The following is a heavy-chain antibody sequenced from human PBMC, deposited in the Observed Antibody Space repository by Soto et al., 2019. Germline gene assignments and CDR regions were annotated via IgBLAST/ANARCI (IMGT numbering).Heavy chain of an antibody. CDR3: TRGSHFYYFDY. CDR2: SYSSGST. Sequence: SETLSLTCTVSGGSISSYYWSWIRQPPGKGLEWLGYSYSSGSTNYNPSLKSRVSISLDTSKNQLSLKLTSVTAADTAVYYCTRGSHFYYFDYWGHGTLVTVSS. D-gene: IGHD3-10*01. CDR1: GGSISSYY. V-gene: IGHV4-59*01. J-gene: IGHJ4*01.